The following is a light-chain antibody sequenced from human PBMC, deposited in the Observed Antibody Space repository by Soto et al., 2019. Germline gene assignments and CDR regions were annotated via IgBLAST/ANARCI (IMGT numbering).Light chain of an antibody. CDR1: QSVSSY. CDR2: DAS. J-gene: IGKJ5*01. V-gene: IGKV3-11*01. CDR3: QQRRNWPPIT. Sequence: EIVLTQSPATLSLSPGERATLSCRASQSVSSYLAWYQQKPGQAPRLLIYDASNRATGIPARFSGSGSGTDFTLTISSLEPEDFAVCSRQQRRNWPPITFGHGTRLEIK.